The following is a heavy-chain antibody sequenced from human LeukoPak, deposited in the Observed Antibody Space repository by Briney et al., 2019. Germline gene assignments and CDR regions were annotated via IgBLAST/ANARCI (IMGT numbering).Heavy chain of an antibody. CDR3: TRLRAANTESYLYYYHGMDV. CDR1: GFTFSGPA. CDR2: IRSKADNYAT. V-gene: IGHV3-73*01. Sequence: GGSLRLSCAASGFTFSGPAIHWVRQASGKGLEWVGRIRSKADNYATTYAASVKGRFTISRDDSKNTAYLQINSLKTEDTAVYYCTRLRAANTESYLYYYHGMDVWGQGTTVTVSS. J-gene: IGHJ6*02. D-gene: IGHD1-26*01.